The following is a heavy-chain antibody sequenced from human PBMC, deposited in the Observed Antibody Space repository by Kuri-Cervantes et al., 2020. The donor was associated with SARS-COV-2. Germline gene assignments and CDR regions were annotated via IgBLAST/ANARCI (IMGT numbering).Heavy chain of an antibody. CDR3: ARFETGVSTTGTEN. Sequence: GGSLRLSCAASGFTFSSYAMSWVRQAPGKGLEWVSAISGSGGSTYYADSVKGRFTISRDNSKNTLYLQMNSLRAEDTAVYYCARFETGVSTTGTENWGQGTLVTVSS. V-gene: IGHV3-23*01. CDR1: GFTFSSYA. J-gene: IGHJ4*02. CDR2: ISGSGGST. D-gene: IGHD2-8*02.